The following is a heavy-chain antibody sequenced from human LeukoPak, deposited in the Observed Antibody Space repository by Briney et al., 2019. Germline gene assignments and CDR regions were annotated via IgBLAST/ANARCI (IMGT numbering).Heavy chain of an antibody. CDR2: ISSNSNHI. J-gene: IGHJ4*02. V-gene: IGHV3-21*01. Sequence: PGGSLRLSCAPSGFTFSSYNLNWVRQAPGKGLEWVSTISSNSNHIYYADSVKGRFTISRDNAKNSLYLQVNSLRAEDAAVYYCAKAPYTNRYEQQLGYWGQGTLVTVSS. CDR1: GFTFSSYN. CDR3: AKAPYTNRYEQQLGY. D-gene: IGHD6-13*01.